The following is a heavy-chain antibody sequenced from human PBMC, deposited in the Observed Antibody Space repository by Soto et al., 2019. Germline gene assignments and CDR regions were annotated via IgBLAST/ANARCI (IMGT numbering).Heavy chain of an antibody. J-gene: IGHJ5*02. Sequence: GGSLRLSCAASGFTFSSYGMHWVRQAPGKGLEWVAVIWYDGSNKYYADSVKGRFTISRDNSKNTLYLQMNSLRAEDTAVYYCAKAHVGELNDNWFDPWGQGTLVTVSS. CDR3: AKAHVGELNDNWFDP. CDR2: IWYDGSNK. V-gene: IGHV3-33*06. D-gene: IGHD1-26*01. CDR1: GFTFSSYG.